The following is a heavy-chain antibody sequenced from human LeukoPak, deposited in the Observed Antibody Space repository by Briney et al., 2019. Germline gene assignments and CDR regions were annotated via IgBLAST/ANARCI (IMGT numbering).Heavy chain of an antibody. D-gene: IGHD3-22*01. CDR1: GGSISSGGYS. V-gene: IGHV4-30-2*01. CDR3: ASGRGVGGYYPQIDY. CDR2: IYHSGST. J-gene: IGHJ4*02. Sequence: SETLSPTCAVSGGSISSGGYSWSWIRQPPGKGLEWIGYIYHSGSTYYNPSLKSRVTISVDRSKNQFSLKLSSVTAADTAVYYCASGRGVGGYYPQIDYWGQGTLVTVSS.